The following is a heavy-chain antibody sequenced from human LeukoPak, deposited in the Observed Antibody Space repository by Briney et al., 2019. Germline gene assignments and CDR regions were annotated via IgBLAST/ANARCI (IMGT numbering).Heavy chain of an antibody. D-gene: IGHD3-22*01. J-gene: IGHJ4*02. V-gene: IGHV3-30*02. CDR3: TKRHDYYETSGYYPDFDF. Sequence: PGGSLRLSFAASGFTFSSYGMHWVRQAPGKGLEWVTFIRYDGSNKYYADSVKGRFTISRDNSENTLYLQMNSLRAEDTALYYCTKRHDYYETSGYYPDFDFWGQGTLVSVSP. CDR2: IRYDGSNK. CDR1: GFTFSSYG.